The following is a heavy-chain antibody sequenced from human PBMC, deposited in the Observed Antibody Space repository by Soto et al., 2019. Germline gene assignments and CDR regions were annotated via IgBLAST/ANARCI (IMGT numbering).Heavy chain of an antibody. CDR2: IYYSGST. CDR1: GGSISSGGYY. CDR3: ASSRPTVTTLHY. J-gene: IGHJ4*02. Sequence: PSETLSLTCTVSGGSISSGGYYWSWIRQHPGKGLEWIGYIYYSGSTYYNPSLKSRVTISVDTSKNQFSLKLSSVTAADTAVYYCASSRPTVTTLHYWGQGTLVTVSS. D-gene: IGHD4-17*01. V-gene: IGHV4-31*03.